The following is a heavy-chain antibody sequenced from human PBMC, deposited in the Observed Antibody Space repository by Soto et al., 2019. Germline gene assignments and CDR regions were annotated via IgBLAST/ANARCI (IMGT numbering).Heavy chain of an antibody. Sequence: QVQLVQSGAEVKKPGASVKVSCKASGYTFTNYATQWVRQAPGQRLEWMGWINTDSAKTIYSQKFQGRVTITRDTSASTAYMELSSLRSEDTSVYYCARVSHYGSGTYYAFLDYWGQGTLVTVSS. CDR3: ARVSHYGSGTYYAFLDY. CDR1: GYTFTNYA. V-gene: IGHV1-3*04. D-gene: IGHD3-10*01. CDR2: INTDSAKT. J-gene: IGHJ4*02.